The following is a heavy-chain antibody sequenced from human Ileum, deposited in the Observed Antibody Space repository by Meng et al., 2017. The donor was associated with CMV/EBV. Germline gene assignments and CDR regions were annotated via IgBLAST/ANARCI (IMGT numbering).Heavy chain of an antibody. D-gene: IGHD6-13*01. CDR2: IHSGGAT. CDR1: GFSVSSNY. CDR3: ARDGYSSSWFVT. V-gene: IGHV3-53*01. J-gene: IGHJ5*01. Sequence: SCAASGFSVSSNYMSWVRQAPGKGLEWVSIIHSGGATYYADSVKGRFTISRDNSKNTLYLQMNSLRAEDTAVYYCARDGYSSSWFVTWGHGTLVTVSS.